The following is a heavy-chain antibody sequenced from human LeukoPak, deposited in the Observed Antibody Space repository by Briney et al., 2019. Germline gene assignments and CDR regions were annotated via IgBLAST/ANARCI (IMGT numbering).Heavy chain of an antibody. D-gene: IGHD2-2*01. J-gene: IGHJ6*03. CDR3: ARDGPEIVVVPAAILLLYYYMDV. V-gene: IGHV1-2*02. CDR1: GYTFTGYY. Sequence: ASVKVSCKASGYTFTGYYMHWVRQAPGQGLEWMGWINPNSGGTNYAQKFQGRVTMTRDTSISTAYMELSRLRSDDTAVYYCARDGPEIVVVPAAILLLYYYMDVWGKGTTVTVSS. CDR2: INPNSGGT.